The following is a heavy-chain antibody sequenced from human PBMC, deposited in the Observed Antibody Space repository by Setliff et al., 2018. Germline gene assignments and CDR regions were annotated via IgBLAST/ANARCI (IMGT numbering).Heavy chain of an antibody. J-gene: IGHJ5*02. CDR2: LIPMFGTP. CDR3: ARSPALLGIVYLDP. D-gene: IGHD2-15*01. V-gene: IGHV1-69*05. Sequence: SVKVSCKASGYTFTSYPINWVRQAPGQGLEWMGGLIPMFGTPGYAQKFQDRVTITTDESTSTAYMELNSLTSEDTAVYYCARSPALLGIVYLDPWGQGTRVTVSS. CDR1: GYTFTSYP.